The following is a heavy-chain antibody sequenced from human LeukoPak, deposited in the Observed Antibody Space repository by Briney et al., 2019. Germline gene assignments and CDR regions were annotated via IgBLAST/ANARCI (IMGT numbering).Heavy chain of an antibody. CDR1: GFTFSSYA. Sequence: PGGSLRLSCAASGFTFSSYAMHGVRQAPGKGLEWVAVISYDGSNKYYADSVKGRFTISRGNSKNTLSLQMNSLRAEDTAVYYCARVDSSSWYPGFDYWGQGTLVTVSS. D-gene: IGHD6-13*01. V-gene: IGHV3-30*04. CDR3: ARVDSSSWYPGFDY. CDR2: ISYDGSNK. J-gene: IGHJ4*02.